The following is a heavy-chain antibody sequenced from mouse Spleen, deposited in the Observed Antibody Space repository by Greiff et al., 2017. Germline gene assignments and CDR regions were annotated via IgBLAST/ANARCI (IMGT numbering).Heavy chain of an antibody. D-gene: IGHD3-3*01. CDR3: AKGDSLAY. V-gene: IGHV1-54*01. CDR2: INPGSGGT. J-gene: IGHJ3*01. Sequence: QVQLQQSGAELVRPGTSVKVSCKASGYAFTNYLIEWVKQRPGQGLEWIGVINPGSGGTNYNEKFKGKATLTADKSSSTAYMQLSSLTSDDSAVYFCAKGDSLAYWGQGTLVTVSA. CDR1: GYAFTNYL.